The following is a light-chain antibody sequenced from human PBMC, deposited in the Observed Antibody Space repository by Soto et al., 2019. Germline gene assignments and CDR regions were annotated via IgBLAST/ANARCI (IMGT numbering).Light chain of an antibody. J-gene: IGKJ2*01. CDR3: QQYDNLPMFT. CDR1: QDIRND. CDR2: DAA. Sequence: DFQVTQSPSSLSASVGDRVTITCQTSQDIRNDLNWSQQKPGKAPKLLIYDAASLQAGVPSRFSGSGSGTAFTFTISGLQPDDVATYYCQQYDNLPMFTFGQGTKLEIK. V-gene: IGKV1-33*01.